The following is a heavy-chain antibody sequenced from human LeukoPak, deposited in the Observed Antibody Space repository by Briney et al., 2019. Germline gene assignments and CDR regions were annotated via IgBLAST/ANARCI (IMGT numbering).Heavy chain of an antibody. CDR2: IYYSGST. Sequence: SETLSLTCTVSGGSISSGDYYWSWIRQPPGKGLEWIGYIYYSGSTYNNPSLKSRVTISVDTSKNQFSLKLSSVTAADTAVYYCARALAVASTAFDYWGQGTLVTVSS. CDR3: ARALAVASTAFDY. D-gene: IGHD6-19*01. V-gene: IGHV4-30-4*01. J-gene: IGHJ4*02. CDR1: GGSISSGDYY.